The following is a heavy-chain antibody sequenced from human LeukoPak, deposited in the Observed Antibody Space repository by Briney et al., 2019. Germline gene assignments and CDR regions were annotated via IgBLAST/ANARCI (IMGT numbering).Heavy chain of an antibody. D-gene: IGHD1-7*01. CDR1: GYTFTSYD. CDR3: ATADWNYHTHNWFDP. V-gene: IGHV1-8*01. J-gene: IGHJ5*02. Sequence: ASVKVSCKASGYTFTSYDINWVRQATGQGLEWMGWMNPNSGNTGYAQKFQGRVTMTEDTSTDTAYMELSSLRSEDTAVYYCATADWNYHTHNWFDPWGQGTLVTVSS. CDR2: MNPNSGNT.